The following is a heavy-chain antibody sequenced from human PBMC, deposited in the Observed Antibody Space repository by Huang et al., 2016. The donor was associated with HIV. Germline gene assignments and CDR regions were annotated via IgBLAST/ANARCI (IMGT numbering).Heavy chain of an antibody. J-gene: IGHJ4*02. D-gene: IGHD2-21*02. Sequence: QVQLQQWGAGLLKPSGVLSLKCAVYGGSLSDYYWTWNRQSPGKGLEWIGEVSHRGLSTYHPSLRSRVTMSVDMSKNQFSLNLTSLTVADTAVYYCARPRMTATSSDSTWSFFDSWGQGTLVIVSS. CDR1: GGSLSDYY. V-gene: IGHV4-34*02. CDR2: VSHRGLS. CDR3: ARPRMTATSSDSTWSFFDS.